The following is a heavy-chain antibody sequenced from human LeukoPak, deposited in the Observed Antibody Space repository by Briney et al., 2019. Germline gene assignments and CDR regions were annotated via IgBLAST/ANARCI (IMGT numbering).Heavy chain of an antibody. CDR1: GFHFSSHG. CDR2: EWYDGSRH. CDR3: ARDLVWRETGYGMDV. Sequence: GSLRLSFAASGFHFSSHGMHWVRPAPGKGLEWVALEWYDGSRHYYADSVKGRFTVSRDSRDNTVSLQMNSLRAEDTAVYYCARDLVWRETGYGMDVWGHGTTVSVSS. J-gene: IGHJ6*02. V-gene: IGHV3-33*01. D-gene: IGHD1-1*01.